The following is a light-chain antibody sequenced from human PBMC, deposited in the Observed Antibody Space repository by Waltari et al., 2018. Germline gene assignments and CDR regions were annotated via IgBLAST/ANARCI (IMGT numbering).Light chain of an antibody. J-gene: IGLJ1*01. CDR3: CSYSGSSTSLG. V-gene: IGLV2-23*02. Sequence: QSALTQPASVSGSPGQSIPISCTGTSSDVRNYNLFSWYQQHPGKAPKLMIYEVTKRPSGVSNRFSGSKSGTTASLTISGLQADDEADYYCCSYSGSSTSLGFGTGTKVTV. CDR1: SSDVRNYNL. CDR2: EVT.